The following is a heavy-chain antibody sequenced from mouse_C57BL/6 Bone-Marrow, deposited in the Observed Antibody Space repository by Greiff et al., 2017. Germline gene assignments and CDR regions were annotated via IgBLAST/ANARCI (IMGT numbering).Heavy chain of an antibody. CDR2: IYPSDSET. V-gene: IGHV1-61*01. Sequence: QVQLQQPGAELVRPGSSVKLSCKASGYTFTSYWMDWVKQRPGQGLEWIGNIYPSDSETHYNQKFKDKATLTVDKSSSTAYMQLSSLTSEDSAVYDVARCKGVRPYYFDAWGQGTTLTVSS. CDR3: ARCKGVRPYYFDA. J-gene: IGHJ2*01. CDR1: GYTFTSYW. D-gene: IGHD2-14*01.